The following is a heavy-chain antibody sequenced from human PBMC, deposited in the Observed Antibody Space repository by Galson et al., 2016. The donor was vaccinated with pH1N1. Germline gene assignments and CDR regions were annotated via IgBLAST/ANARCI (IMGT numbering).Heavy chain of an antibody. CDR2: LRFDGTTT. D-gene: IGHD1-1*01. Sequence: SLRLSCAASGFSLSSNSMHWVRQSPGKGLVWVSRLRFDGTTTTYADSVKGRFTVSSDSAKNTLYWQMDSLRADDTAVYYCVRGTTAWSGFDYWGPGTLVTVSS. CDR3: VRGTTAWSGFDY. V-gene: IGHV3-74*01. J-gene: IGHJ4*02. CDR1: GFSLSSNS.